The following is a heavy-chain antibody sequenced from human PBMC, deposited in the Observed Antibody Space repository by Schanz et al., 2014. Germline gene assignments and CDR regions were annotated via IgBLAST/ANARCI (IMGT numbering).Heavy chain of an antibody. J-gene: IGHJ4*02. V-gene: IGHV3-74*01. CDR2: INSVGSNT. D-gene: IGHD3-10*01. Sequence: EVQLVESGGGLVQPGGSLRLSCAASGFTFSSHWMHWVRQDPGKGLVWVARINSVGSNTDYADSVKGRFTISRDNAKNTLYLQMNSLRAEDTALYYCVRDELLWFGEVLSLDYWGQGALXTVSS. CDR3: VRDELLWFGEVLSLDY. CDR1: GFTFSSHW.